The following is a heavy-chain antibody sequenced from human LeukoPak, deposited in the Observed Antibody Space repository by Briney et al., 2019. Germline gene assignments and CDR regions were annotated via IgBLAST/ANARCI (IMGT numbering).Heavy chain of an antibody. CDR2: ISAYNGNT. D-gene: IGHD5-12*01. V-gene: IGHV1-18*01. Sequence: ASVKVSCKASGYTFTSYGISWVRQAPGQGLEWMGWISAYNGNTNYAQNLQGRVTMTTGTSTSTAYMELRSLRSDDTAVYYCARLVATIYTPWYFDLWGRGTLVTVSS. CDR1: GYTFTSYG. CDR3: ARLVATIYTPWYFDL. J-gene: IGHJ2*01.